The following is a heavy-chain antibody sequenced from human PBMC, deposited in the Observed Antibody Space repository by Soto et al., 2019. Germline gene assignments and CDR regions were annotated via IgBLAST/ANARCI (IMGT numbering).Heavy chain of an antibody. D-gene: IGHD5-12*01. J-gene: IGHJ3*02. CDR1: GGSISSYY. CDR3: ARHSSNIVATLRAFDI. V-gene: IGHV4-59*08. CDR2: IYYSGST. Sequence: SETLSLTCTVSGGSISSYYWSWIRQPPGKGLEWIGYIYYSGSTNYNPSLKSRVTISVDTSKNQFSLKLSSVTAADTAVYYCARHSSNIVATLRAFDIWGQGTMVTVSS.